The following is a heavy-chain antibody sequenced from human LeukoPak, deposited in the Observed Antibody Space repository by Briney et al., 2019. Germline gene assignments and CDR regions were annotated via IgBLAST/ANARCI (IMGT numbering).Heavy chain of an antibody. CDR2: INPSGGST. J-gene: IGHJ4*02. Sequence: ASVNVSCKASGYTFTSYCMHWVRQAPGQGLEWMGIINPSGGSTSYAQKFQGRVTMTRDTSTSTVYMELISLRSEDTAVYYCARVAKAAGTISYFDYWGQGTLVTVSS. V-gene: IGHV1-46*01. CDR3: ARVAKAAGTISYFDY. D-gene: IGHD6-13*01. CDR1: GYTFTSYC.